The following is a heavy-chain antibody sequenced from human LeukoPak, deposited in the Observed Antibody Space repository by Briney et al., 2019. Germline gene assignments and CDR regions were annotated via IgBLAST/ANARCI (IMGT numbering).Heavy chain of an antibody. D-gene: IGHD5-12*01. Sequence: PGGSLRLSCAASGFTFSDYFMCWLRQAPGKGLEWVSYISSSGDTFYYADSVKGRFTISRDNAKKFLFLQMNSLRAEDTAVYYCARGSGYSGYVAYWGQGTLVTVSS. CDR3: ARGSGYSGYVAY. J-gene: IGHJ4*02. V-gene: IGHV3-11*01. CDR2: ISSSGDTF. CDR1: GFTFSDYF.